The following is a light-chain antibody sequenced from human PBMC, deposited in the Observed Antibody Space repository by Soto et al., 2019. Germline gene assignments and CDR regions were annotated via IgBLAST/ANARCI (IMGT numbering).Light chain of an antibody. V-gene: IGKV1-39*01. CDR1: QSIVSY. CDR3: QQSYDTVWT. Sequence: DIQMTQSPSSLSASAGDRVTITCRASQSIVSYLNWYQQKPGKAPNLLIYAASSLQSGVPSRFSGSGSGTDFTLTISSLQPEDFATYYCQQSYDTVWTFGLGTKVEIK. J-gene: IGKJ1*01. CDR2: AAS.